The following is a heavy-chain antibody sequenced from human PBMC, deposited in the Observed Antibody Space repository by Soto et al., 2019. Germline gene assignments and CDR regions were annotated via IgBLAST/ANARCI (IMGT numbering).Heavy chain of an antibody. D-gene: IGHD3-22*01. CDR2: VHPDSGGT. Sequence: GPSVKVSCKTSGYIFTDHLIHWVRQSPGQGLQWVGWVHPDSGGTNVAQACQDRVTMTADTSITTAYMDLARLRPDDTAIFYCARGAQGFFPVSGIYFYFDHWGQGTPVTVSS. CDR1: GYIFTDHL. V-gene: IGHV1-2*02. CDR3: ARGAQGFFPVSGIYFYFDH. J-gene: IGHJ4*02.